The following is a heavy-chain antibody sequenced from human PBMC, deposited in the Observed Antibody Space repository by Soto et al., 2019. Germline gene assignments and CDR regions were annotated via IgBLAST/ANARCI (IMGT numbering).Heavy chain of an antibody. CDR2: INAGNGNT. CDR1: GYTFTSYA. CDR3: ARSGGSGEYYYYVMDV. V-gene: IGHV1-3*01. Sequence: ASVKVSCKASGYTFTSYAMHWVRQAPGQRLEWMGWINAGNGNTKYSQKFQGRVTITRDTSASTAYMELSSLRSEDTAVYYCARSGGSGEYYYYVMDVWGQGTTVTVSS. D-gene: IGHD2-15*01. J-gene: IGHJ6*02.